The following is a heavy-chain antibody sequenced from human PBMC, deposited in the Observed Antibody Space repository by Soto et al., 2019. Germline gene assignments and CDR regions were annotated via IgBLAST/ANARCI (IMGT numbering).Heavy chain of an antibody. CDR2: INHSGST. CDR1: GGSFSGYY. D-gene: IGHD3-10*01. Sequence: SETLSLTCAVYGGSFSGYYWSWIRQPPGKGLEWIGEINHSGSTNYNPSLKSRVTISVDTSKNQFSLKLSSVTAADTAVYYCARWAYYYGSGSYYNDNWFDPWGQGTLVTVSS. CDR3: ARWAYYYGSGSYYNDNWFDP. J-gene: IGHJ5*02. V-gene: IGHV4-34*01.